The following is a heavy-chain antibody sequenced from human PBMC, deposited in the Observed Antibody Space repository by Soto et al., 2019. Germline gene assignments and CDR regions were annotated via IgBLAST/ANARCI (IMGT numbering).Heavy chain of an antibody. V-gene: IGHV3-23*01. CDR3: AKVSGRYCTNGVCYPSNYYYYYGMDV. J-gene: IGHJ6*02. CDR2: ISGSGGST. CDR1: GFSFSSYA. Sequence: GGSLRLSCAASGFSFSSYAMSWVRQAPGKGLEWVSAISGSGGSTYYADSVKGRFTISRDNSKNTLYLQMNSLRAEDTAVYYCAKVSGRYCTNGVCYPSNYYYYYGMDVWGQGTTVTVSS. D-gene: IGHD2-8*01.